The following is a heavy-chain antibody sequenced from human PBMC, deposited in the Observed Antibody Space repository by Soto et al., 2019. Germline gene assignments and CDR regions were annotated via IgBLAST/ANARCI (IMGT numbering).Heavy chain of an antibody. CDR2: ISGGGGTT. D-gene: IGHD1-1*01. CDR3: ANALSHDSPFDY. CDR1: GFTFIDYA. Sequence: EVQLLESGGGLVQPGGSLRLSCTASGFTFIDYAMSWVRQAPGKRLEWVSLISGGGGTTQYADSVKGRFTISRDNSKNTFYLQMNSLRVEDTAVYFCANALSHDSPFDYWGQGTLVTVSS. V-gene: IGHV3-23*01. J-gene: IGHJ4*02.